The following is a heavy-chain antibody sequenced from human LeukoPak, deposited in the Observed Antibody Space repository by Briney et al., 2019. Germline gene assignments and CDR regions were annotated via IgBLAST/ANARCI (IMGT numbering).Heavy chain of an antibody. CDR3: AKEFLGYFDY. J-gene: IGHJ4*02. Sequence: GGSLRLSCAASGFTFSSHGMHWVRQAPGKGLEWVAFIRYDGSNKYYADSAKGRFTISRDNSKNTLYLQMNSLRAEDTAVYYCAKEFLGYFDYWGQGTLVTVSS. CDR1: GFTFSSHG. CDR2: IRYDGSNK. V-gene: IGHV3-30*02. D-gene: IGHD2/OR15-2a*01.